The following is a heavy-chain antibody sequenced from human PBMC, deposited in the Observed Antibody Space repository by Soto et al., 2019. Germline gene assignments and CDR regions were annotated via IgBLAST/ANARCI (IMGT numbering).Heavy chain of an antibody. CDR3: ARGVGLGSGYYWYFDL. CDR2: IYYSGST. J-gene: IGHJ2*01. D-gene: IGHD3-22*01. CDR1: GGSISSGDYY. V-gene: IGHV4-30-4*01. Sequence: QVQLQESGPGLVKPSQTLSLTCTVSGGSISSGDYYWSWIRQPPGKGLEWIGYIYYSGSTYYNPSLKSRVTISVDTSKNQFSLKLSSVTAADTAVYYCARGVGLGSGYYWYFDLWGRGTLVTVSS.